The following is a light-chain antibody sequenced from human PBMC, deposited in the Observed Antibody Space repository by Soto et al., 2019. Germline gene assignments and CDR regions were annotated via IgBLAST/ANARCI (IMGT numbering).Light chain of an antibody. V-gene: IGKV1-5*03. CDR1: ESISTW. CDR3: QQYDSDSPWT. CDR2: KAS. J-gene: IGKJ1*01. Sequence: DIQMTQSPSTLSASVGDRVTITCRASESISTWLAWYQQRPGKAPKLLIYKASSLDTGVPSRFSGSGSGTEFTLTISSLQPDDFATYYCQQYDSDSPWTFGQGTKVEIK.